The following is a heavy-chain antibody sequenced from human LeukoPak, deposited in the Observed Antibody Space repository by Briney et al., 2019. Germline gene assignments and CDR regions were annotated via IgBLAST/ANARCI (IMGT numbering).Heavy chain of an antibody. Sequence: SETLSLTCAVYGGSFSGYYWSWIRQPPGKGLEWIGEINHSGSTNYNPSLKSRVTISVDTSKNQFSLKLSSVTAADTAVYYCARDRGASYYYYMDVWGKGTTVTISS. CDR2: INHSGST. D-gene: IGHD1-26*01. CDR1: GGSFSGYY. J-gene: IGHJ6*03. CDR3: ARDRGASYYYYMDV. V-gene: IGHV4-34*01.